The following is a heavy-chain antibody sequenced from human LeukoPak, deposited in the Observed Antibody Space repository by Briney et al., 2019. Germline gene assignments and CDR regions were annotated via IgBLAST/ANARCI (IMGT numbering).Heavy chain of an antibody. D-gene: IGHD3-22*01. V-gene: IGHV3-7*02. CDR2: IKQDGSEK. J-gene: IGHJ4*02. CDR1: GFTFSSYW. CDR3: AKGSITMIVVAPLDY. Sequence: PGGSLRLSCAASGFTFSSYWMSWVRQAPGKGLEWVANIKQDGSEKYYADSVKGRFTISRDNSKNTLYLQMNSLRAEDTAVYYCAKGSITMIVVAPLDYWGQGTLVTVSS.